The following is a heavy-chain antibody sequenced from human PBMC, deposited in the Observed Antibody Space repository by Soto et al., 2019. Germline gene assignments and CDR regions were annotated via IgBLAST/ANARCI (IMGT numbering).Heavy chain of an antibody. V-gene: IGHV1-69*12. CDR2: IIPLFRTP. Sequence: QVQLVQSGAEVKEPGSSVKVSCKASGGTFSSYAISWVRQAPGQGLEWMGGIIPLFRTPDYAQKFQGRVTIRADEPTSTAYMELSSLRFDDTAVYYCARDNDRLQLGGNYYYIMDVWGQGTTITVSS. CDR1: GGTFSSYA. D-gene: IGHD4-4*01. J-gene: IGHJ6*02. CDR3: ARDNDRLQLGGNYYYIMDV.